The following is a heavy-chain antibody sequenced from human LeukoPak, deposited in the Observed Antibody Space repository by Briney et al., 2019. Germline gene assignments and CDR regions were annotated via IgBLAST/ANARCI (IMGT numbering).Heavy chain of an antibody. CDR3: AKGGSDYDDHGYSFDY. CDR1: GFTFSSYA. CDR2: ISSSGGNT. J-gene: IGHJ4*02. V-gene: IGHV3-23*01. D-gene: IGHD1-26*01. Sequence: GGSLRLSCAASGFTFSSYAMSWVRQAPGKGLEWVSAISSSGGNTYYADSVKGRFTISRDNSKNTLYLQMNSLRAEDTAVCYCAKGGSDYDDHGYSFDYWGQGALVTVSS.